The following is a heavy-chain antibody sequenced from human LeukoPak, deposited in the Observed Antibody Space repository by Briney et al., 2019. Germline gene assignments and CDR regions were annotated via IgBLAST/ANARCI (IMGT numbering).Heavy chain of an antibody. Sequence: GASVKDSRQASGYTLPRYGLSWVRQAPAQGLEWMGWISSYNGNTNYAQKLQDRVTMTTDTSTSTAYMELRGLRSDDTAVYYCARVWFGESLFDCWGQGTLVTVSS. V-gene: IGHV1-18*01. CDR3: ARVWFGESLFDC. CDR1: GYTLPRYG. CDR2: ISSYNGNT. J-gene: IGHJ4*02. D-gene: IGHD3-10*01.